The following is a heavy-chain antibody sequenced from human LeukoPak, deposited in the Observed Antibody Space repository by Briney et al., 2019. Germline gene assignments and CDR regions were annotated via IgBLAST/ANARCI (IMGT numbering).Heavy chain of an antibody. Sequence: GGSLRLSCAASGFTFTTYWMGWVRQAPGRGLEWVANVKQDGSDKYYMDSVKGRFTISRDNGNNSLYLLMSSLRAEDSGVYYCARIAAAVPDQWGPGTLVTVSS. CDR2: VKQDGSDK. V-gene: IGHV3-7*01. J-gene: IGHJ5*02. CDR1: GFTFTTYW. CDR3: ARIAAAVPDQ. D-gene: IGHD6-13*01.